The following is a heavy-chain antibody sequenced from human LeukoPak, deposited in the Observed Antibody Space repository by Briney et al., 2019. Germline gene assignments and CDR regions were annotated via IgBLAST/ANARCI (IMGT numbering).Heavy chain of an antibody. CDR1: GGSISSYY. CDR2: IFYSGST. J-gene: IGHJ4*02. V-gene: IGHV4-59*01. Sequence: SETLSLTCTVSGGSISSYYWSWIRQPPGKGLEWIGYIFYSGSTNYNPSLKSRVTISIDTSKNQFSLKLSSVTAADTAVYYCARVSSGSYSNSFDYWGQGTLVTVSS. CDR3: ARVSSGSYSNSFDY. D-gene: IGHD1-26*01.